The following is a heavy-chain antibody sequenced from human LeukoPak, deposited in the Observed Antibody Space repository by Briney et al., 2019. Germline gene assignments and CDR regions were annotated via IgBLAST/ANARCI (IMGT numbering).Heavy chain of an antibody. V-gene: IGHV3-74*01. Sequence: SGGSLRLSCAASGFTFSSYWMHWVRQAPGKGLVWVSRINSDGSSTSYADSVKGRFTISRDNAKNTLYLQMNSLRAEDTAVYYCARDDTVDYDFWSGYYIHWGQGILVTVSS. D-gene: IGHD3-3*01. J-gene: IGHJ4*02. CDR3: ARDDTVDYDFWSGYYIH. CDR2: INSDGSST. CDR1: GFTFSSYW.